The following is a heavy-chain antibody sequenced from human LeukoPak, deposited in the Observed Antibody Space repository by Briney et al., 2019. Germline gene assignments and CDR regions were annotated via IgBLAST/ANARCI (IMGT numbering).Heavy chain of an antibody. J-gene: IGHJ4*02. D-gene: IGHD6-19*01. V-gene: IGHV4-39*07. CDR2: IYYSGST. CDR3: ASLIAVAGTGFGY. CDR1: GGSISSSSYY. Sequence: SETLSLTCTVSGGSISSSSYYWGWIRQPPGKGLEWIGSIYYSGSTYYNPSLKSRVTISVDTSKNQFSLKLSSVTAADTAVYYCASLIAVAGTGFGYWGQGTLVTVSS.